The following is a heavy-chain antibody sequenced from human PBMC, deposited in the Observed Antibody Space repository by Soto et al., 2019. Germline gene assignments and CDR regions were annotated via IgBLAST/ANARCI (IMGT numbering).Heavy chain of an antibody. V-gene: IGHV3-23*01. CDR1: GFTLSSYA. J-gene: IGHJ4*02. D-gene: IGHD6-13*01. CDR2: ISGSGGST. Sequence: GGSLRLSCAASGFTLSSYAMSWVRQAPGKGLEWVSAISGSGGSTYYADSVKGRFTISRDNSKNTLYLQMNSLRAEDTAVYYCARIAAAGKALDYWGQGTLVTVSS. CDR3: ARIAAAGKALDY.